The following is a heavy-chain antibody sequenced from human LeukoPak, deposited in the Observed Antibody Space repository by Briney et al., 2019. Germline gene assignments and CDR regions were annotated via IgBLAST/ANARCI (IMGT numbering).Heavy chain of an antibody. Sequence: SETLSLTCAVSGGSFSGYYWTWIRQPPGKGLEWIGEINHSGSANYNPSLKSRVTISLDTSKNQFSLKLSSVTAADTAVYYCARGRNDQVSIELKSCYFDYWGQGTLVTVSS. CDR3: ARGRNDQVSIELKSCYFDY. J-gene: IGHJ4*02. CDR1: GGSFSGYY. CDR2: INHSGSA. V-gene: IGHV4-34*01. D-gene: IGHD1-1*01.